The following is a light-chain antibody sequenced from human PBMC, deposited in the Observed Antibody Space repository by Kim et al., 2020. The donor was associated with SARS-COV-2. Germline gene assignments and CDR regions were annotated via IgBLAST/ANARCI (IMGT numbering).Light chain of an antibody. CDR3: QQYDNWPRT. CDR2: GAS. V-gene: IGKV3-15*01. CDR1: QSVSYN. J-gene: IGKJ2*01. Sequence: EIVMTQSPANLSVSPGERATLSCRASQSVSYNLAWYQHKPGQAPRLLIYGASTRATGIPARFSGSGSGTEYTLTISSLQSEDFAVYYCQQYDNWPRTFGQGTKLEI.